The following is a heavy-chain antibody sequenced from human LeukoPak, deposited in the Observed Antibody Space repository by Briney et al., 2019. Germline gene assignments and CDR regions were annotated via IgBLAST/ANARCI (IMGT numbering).Heavy chain of an antibody. CDR1: GFTFSSYG. V-gene: IGHV3-30*02. J-gene: IGHJ5*02. CDR3: AKDQAPPSMITIFGVVIT. CDR2: IRYDGSNK. Sequence: GGSLRLSCAASGFTFSSYGMHWVRQAPGKGLEWVAFIRYDGSNKYYADSVKGRFTISRDNSKNTLYLQMNSLRAEDTAVYYCAKDQAPPSMITIFGVVITWGQGTLVTVSS. D-gene: IGHD3-3*01.